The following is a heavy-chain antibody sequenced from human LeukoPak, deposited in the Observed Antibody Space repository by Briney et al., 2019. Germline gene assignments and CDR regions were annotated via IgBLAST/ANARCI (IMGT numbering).Heavy chain of an antibody. CDR3: ARRGDYDAFDI. V-gene: IGHV3-48*01. J-gene: IGHJ3*02. D-gene: IGHD4-17*01. CDR1: GFTFSSYS. Sequence: PGGSLRLSCAASGFTFSSYSMNWVRQAPGKGLEWVSYISSSSSTIYYADSVKGRFTISRDNAKNSLYLQMNSLRAEDTAVYYCARRGDYDAFDIWGQGTMVTVSS. CDR2: ISSSSSTI.